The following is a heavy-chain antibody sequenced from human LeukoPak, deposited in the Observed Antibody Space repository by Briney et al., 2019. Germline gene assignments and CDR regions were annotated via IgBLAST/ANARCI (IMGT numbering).Heavy chain of an antibody. Sequence: GGSLRLSCAASGFTFSSYGMHWVRQAPGKGLEWVAVISYDGSNKYYADSVKGRFTISRDNSKNTLYLQMNSLRAEDTAVYYCAKLRYGGNHFDYWGQGTLVTVSS. CDR1: GFTFSSYG. CDR2: ISYDGSNK. CDR3: AKLRYGGNHFDY. J-gene: IGHJ4*02. D-gene: IGHD4-23*01. V-gene: IGHV3-30*18.